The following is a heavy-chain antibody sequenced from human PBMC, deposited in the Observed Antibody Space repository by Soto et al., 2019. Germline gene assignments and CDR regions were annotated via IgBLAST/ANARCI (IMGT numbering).Heavy chain of an antibody. CDR2: ISGSGGST. D-gene: IGHD6-13*01. CDR3: ANPGIAAAGRGDDFDY. Sequence: EVQLLESGGGLVQPGGSLRLSCAASGFTFSSYAMSWVRQAPGKGVEWVSAISGSGGSTYYADSVKGRFTISRDNSKNTLYPQMNSLRAEDTAVYYCANPGIAAAGRGDDFDYWGQGTLVTVSS. J-gene: IGHJ4*02. V-gene: IGHV3-23*01. CDR1: GFTFSSYA.